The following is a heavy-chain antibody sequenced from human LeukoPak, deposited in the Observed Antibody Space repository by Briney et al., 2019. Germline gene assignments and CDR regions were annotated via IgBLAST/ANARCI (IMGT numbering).Heavy chain of an antibody. CDR1: GFTFSSYS. CDR3: ARDLERCSGGSCYSRDVDDY. Sequence: GGSLRLSCAASGFTFSSYSMNWVRQAPGKGLEWVSSTSSSSSYIYYADSVKGRFTISRDNAKNSLYLQMNSLRAEDTAVYYCARDLERCSGGSCYSRDVDDYWGQGTLVTVSS. CDR2: TSSSSSYI. D-gene: IGHD2-15*01. J-gene: IGHJ4*02. V-gene: IGHV3-21*01.